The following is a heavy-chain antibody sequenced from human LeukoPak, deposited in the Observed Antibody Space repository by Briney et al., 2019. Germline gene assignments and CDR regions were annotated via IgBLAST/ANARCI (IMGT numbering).Heavy chain of an antibody. V-gene: IGHV4-4*07. CDR2: IHPSGNT. CDR1: GDSISSYY. Sequence: SETLSLTCTVSGDSISSYYWSWVRQPAGKGLEWIGRIHPSGNTNYNPSLKSRVTLSVDTSKNQFSLNLSSVTAADTAVYYCARGPPPDFDYWGQGTLVTVSS. CDR3: ARGPPPDFDY. J-gene: IGHJ4*02.